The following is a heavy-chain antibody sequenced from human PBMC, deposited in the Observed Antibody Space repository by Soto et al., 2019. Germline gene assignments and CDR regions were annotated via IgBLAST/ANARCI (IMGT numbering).Heavy chain of an antibody. CDR2: INPGNGNT. CDR1: GYTFTSYA. CDR3: ARDEGAMIVAYGMDA. D-gene: IGHD3-22*01. J-gene: IGHJ6*02. V-gene: IGHV1-3*01. Sequence: GASVKVSCKASGYTFTSYAMHWVRQAPGQRLEWMGWINPGNGNTKYSQKFQGRVTITRDTSASTAYMELSSLRSEDTAVYYCARDEGAMIVAYGMDAWGQGTTVTVS.